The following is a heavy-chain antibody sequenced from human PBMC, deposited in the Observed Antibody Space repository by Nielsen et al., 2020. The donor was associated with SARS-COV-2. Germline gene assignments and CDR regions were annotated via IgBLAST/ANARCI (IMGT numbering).Heavy chain of an antibody. Sequence: GGSLRLSCAASGFTFDDYAMHWVRQAPGKGLERVSGISWNSGSIGYADSVKGRFTISRDNAKNSLYLQMNSLRAEDTALYYCASISGYWGQGTLVTVSS. D-gene: IGHD3-10*01. CDR1: GFTFDDYA. CDR2: ISWNSGSI. J-gene: IGHJ4*02. CDR3: ASISGY. V-gene: IGHV3-9*01.